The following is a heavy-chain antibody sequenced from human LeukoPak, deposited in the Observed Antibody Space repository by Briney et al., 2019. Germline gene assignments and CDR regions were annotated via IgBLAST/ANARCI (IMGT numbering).Heavy chain of an antibody. CDR1: GYTFTSNY. Sequence: GASVKVSCKAFGYTFTSNYMHWVRQAPGQGPEWMGVISPSGGSTTYAQKFQGRVTLTRDMSTSTDYLELSRLRSDDTAVYYCARRAVAEYYYMDVWGKGTTVTVSS. J-gene: IGHJ6*03. CDR3: ARRAVAEYYYMDV. D-gene: IGHD6-19*01. CDR2: ISPSGGST. V-gene: IGHV1-46*01.